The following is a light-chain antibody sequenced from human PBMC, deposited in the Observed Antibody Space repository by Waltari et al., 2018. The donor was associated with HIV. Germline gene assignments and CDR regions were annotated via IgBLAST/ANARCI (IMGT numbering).Light chain of an antibody. Sequence: DIQMTQSPSALSASVGDNVAITCRASQVIKNFLAWFQPRPGQAPRSLIYSTSTLQSGVPSKFGGSGSGTNYTLTISNLQPEDVATYYCQQFFSYPLTFGGGTKVEIK. CDR1: QVIKNF. J-gene: IGKJ4*01. CDR3: QQFFSYPLT. V-gene: IGKV1-16*02. CDR2: STS.